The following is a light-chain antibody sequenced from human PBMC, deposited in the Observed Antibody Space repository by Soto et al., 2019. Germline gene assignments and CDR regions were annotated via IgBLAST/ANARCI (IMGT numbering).Light chain of an antibody. Sequence: DIQMPQSPSTLSASVGDSLPITCRASQSISSWLAWYQQKPGKATKLLIYKASTLKSGVPSRFSGSGSGTEFTLTISSLQPDDFATYYCQHYNSYSEAFGKGTKVDIK. CDR1: QSISSW. CDR3: QHYNSYSEA. CDR2: KAS. V-gene: IGKV1-5*03. J-gene: IGKJ1*01.